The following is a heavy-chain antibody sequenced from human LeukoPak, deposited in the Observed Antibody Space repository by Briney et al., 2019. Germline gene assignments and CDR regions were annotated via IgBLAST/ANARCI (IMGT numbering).Heavy chain of an antibody. D-gene: IGHD4-17*01. CDR2: ISPDSGYI. V-gene: IGHV3-21*04. J-gene: IGHJ4*02. CDR1: GFTFSSHS. CDR3: AKDVGDYVRYFDY. Sequence: PGGSLRLSCAASGFTFSSHSLMWVRQAPGKGLEWVSSISPDSGYIYYADSVKGRFTISRDNAENSLFLQMNSLRAEDTALYYCAKDVGDYVRYFDYWGQGTLVTVSS.